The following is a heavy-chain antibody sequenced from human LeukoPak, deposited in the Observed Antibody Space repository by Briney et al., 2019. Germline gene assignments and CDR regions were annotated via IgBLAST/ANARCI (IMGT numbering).Heavy chain of an antibody. CDR2: ISSSSSYI. D-gene: IGHD3-9*01. V-gene: IGHV3-21*01. CDR3: ARCPALTGYYRHYYYMDV. Sequence: GGSLRLSCAASGFTFSSYSMNWVRQAPGKGLEWVSSISSSSSYIYYADSVKGRFTISRDNAKTSLSLQMNSLRAEDTAVYYCARCPALTGYYRHYYYMDVWGKGTTVTVSS. J-gene: IGHJ6*03. CDR1: GFTFSSYS.